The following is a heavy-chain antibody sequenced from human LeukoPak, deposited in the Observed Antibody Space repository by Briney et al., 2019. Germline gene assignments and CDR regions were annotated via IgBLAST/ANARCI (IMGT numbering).Heavy chain of an antibody. J-gene: IGHJ4*02. CDR3: ATGLGFWSGYYTPFDY. Sequence: PGGSLRLSCAASGFTFSSYAMSWVRQTPGKGLAWVSGITASGGSTYHADSVKGRFTISRDNSINTLNLQMNNLRAEDTAIYYCATGLGFWSGYYTPFDYWGQGSSVTVSS. CDR1: GFTFSSYA. V-gene: IGHV3-23*01. D-gene: IGHD3-3*01. CDR2: ITASGGST.